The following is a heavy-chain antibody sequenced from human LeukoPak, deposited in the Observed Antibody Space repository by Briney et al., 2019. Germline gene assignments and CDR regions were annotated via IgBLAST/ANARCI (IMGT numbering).Heavy chain of an antibody. Sequence: GPMSLSCDASRFPFNSYGMHWVRQAPGEGLEGVAVISYDGSNKYYADSGKGRFTISRDNSKNTLYLQMNSLRAEDTAVYYCAKDFLTDIVVVVAATSYGMDVWGKGTTVTVSS. CDR1: RFPFNSYG. CDR2: ISYDGSNK. CDR3: AKDFLTDIVVVVAATSYGMDV. J-gene: IGHJ6*04. D-gene: IGHD2-15*01. V-gene: IGHV3-30*18.